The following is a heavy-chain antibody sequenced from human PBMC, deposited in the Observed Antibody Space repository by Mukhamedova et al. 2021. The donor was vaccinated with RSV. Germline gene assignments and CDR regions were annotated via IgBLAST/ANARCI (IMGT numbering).Heavy chain of an antibody. Sequence: QSTWEGLEWVAFIRFDGSNVYYTISVKGRFTISRDNSKNTLYLQMNSLGTEDTAVYYCAKDSYGAYLTTNYFDYWGQGTLVTVSS. J-gene: IGHJ4*02. CDR3: AKDSYGAYLTTNYFDY. V-gene: IGHV3-30*02. D-gene: IGHD1-1*01. CDR2: IRFDGSNV.